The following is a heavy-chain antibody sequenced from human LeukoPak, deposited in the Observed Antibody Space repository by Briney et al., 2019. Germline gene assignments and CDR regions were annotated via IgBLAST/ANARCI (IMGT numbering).Heavy chain of an antibody. CDR3: AKDRGFGVVTQDFDY. Sequence: GGSLRLSCAASGFTFDDYAMHWVRQDPGKGLEWVSLISWDGGSTYYADSVKGRFTISRDNSKNSLYLQMNSLRAEDTALYYCAKDRGFGVVTQDFDYWGQGTLVTVSS. J-gene: IGHJ4*02. CDR1: GFTFDDYA. V-gene: IGHV3-43D*03. D-gene: IGHD3-3*01. CDR2: ISWDGGST.